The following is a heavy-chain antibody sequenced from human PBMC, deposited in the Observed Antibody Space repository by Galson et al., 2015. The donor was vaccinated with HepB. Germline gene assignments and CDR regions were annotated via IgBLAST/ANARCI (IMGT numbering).Heavy chain of an antibody. D-gene: IGHD3-22*01. CDR2: ISASGAAT. J-gene: IGHJ4*02. CDR3: AKDLDRSGYPRYFDY. Sequence: SLRLSCAASGFTFSRYAMTWVRQAPGKGLEWVSSISASGAATFQADAVKGRFTISRDNSKNTLHLQMNSLRAEDTAIYHCAKDLDRSGYPRYFDYWGQGILITVSS. V-gene: IGHV3-23*01. CDR1: GFTFSRYA.